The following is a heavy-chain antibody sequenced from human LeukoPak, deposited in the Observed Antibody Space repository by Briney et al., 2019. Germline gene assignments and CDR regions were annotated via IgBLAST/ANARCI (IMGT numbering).Heavy chain of an antibody. D-gene: IGHD3-22*01. Sequence: SETLSLTCTVSGGSISSDDYYWSWIRQPPGKGLEWIGYIYYSGSTYYNPSLKSRVTISVDTSKNQFSLKLSSVTAADTAVYYCAREDTYYYDSSGYYDYWGQGTLVTVSS. CDR1: GGSISSDDYY. CDR3: AREDTYYYDSSGYYDY. V-gene: IGHV4-30-4*01. J-gene: IGHJ4*02. CDR2: IYYSGST.